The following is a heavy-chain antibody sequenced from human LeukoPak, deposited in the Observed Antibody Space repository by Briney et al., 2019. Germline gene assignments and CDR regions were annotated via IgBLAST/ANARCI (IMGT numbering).Heavy chain of an antibody. V-gene: IGHV3-23*01. CDR1: GFTFRSHA. J-gene: IGHJ4*02. CDR3: AKDFRIGYSAHFDY. D-gene: IGHD2-21*01. CDR2: IYENGGTT. Sequence: GGSLRLSCVGSGFTFRSHAMSWVRQAPEKGLEFVSRIYENGGTTYYADSVKGRFSISRDNSKNTLYLQMDSLRGEDTAVYYCAKDFRIGYSAHFDYWGQGALVTVSS.